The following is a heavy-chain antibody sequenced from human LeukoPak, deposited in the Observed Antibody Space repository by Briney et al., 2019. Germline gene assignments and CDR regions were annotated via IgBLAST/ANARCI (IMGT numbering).Heavy chain of an antibody. CDR1: GGSVSSTNW. V-gene: IGHV4-4*02. J-gene: IGHJ4*02. CDR2: VHLDGRT. CDR3: AREGGFYRPLDY. Sequence: SETLSLTCGVSGGSVSSTNWWTWVRQPPGKGLESIGEVHLDGRTNFNPSLKSRLTMSVELSENHVSLKLTSVTAADAAVYYCAREGGFYRPLDYSGQGTLVTVSS. D-gene: IGHD6-25*01.